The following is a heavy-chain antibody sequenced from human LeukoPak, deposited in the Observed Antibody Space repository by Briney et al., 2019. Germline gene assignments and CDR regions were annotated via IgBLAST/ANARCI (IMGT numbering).Heavy chain of an antibody. CDR1: GFTFTSYA. CDR2: ISESGAST. Sequence: PGGSLRLSCAASGFTFTSYAMSWVRQAPGKGLECVSSISESGASTYYADSVKGRFTISRDSSKNTLNLQMNSLRAEDTAVYYCAKGFRYIAYSGTYLFDYWGQGTLVTVSS. CDR3: AKGFRYIAYSGTYLFDY. D-gene: IGHD1-26*01. J-gene: IGHJ4*02. V-gene: IGHV3-23*01.